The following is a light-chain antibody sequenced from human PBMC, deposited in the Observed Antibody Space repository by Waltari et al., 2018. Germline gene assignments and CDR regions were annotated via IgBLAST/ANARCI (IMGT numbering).Light chain of an antibody. CDR1: INDIGRFDF. J-gene: IGLJ3*02. V-gene: IGLV2-14*01. CDR2: EVK. Sequence: QSALTQTASVSASPGQSITMSCTGTINDIGRFDFVSWYQQHPGQAPRLLIYEVKYLPSGVSDRFSGSKADNTASLTIFGLQADDEADYYCSSYTTRSTWVFGGGTKLTVL. CDR3: SSYTTRSTWV.